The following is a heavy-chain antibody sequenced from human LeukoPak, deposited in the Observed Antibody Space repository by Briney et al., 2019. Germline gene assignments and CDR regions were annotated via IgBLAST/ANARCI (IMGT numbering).Heavy chain of an antibody. D-gene: IGHD3-9*01. CDR3: TTDYDILTGYSY. CDR1: GCTFSNAW. V-gene: IGHV3-15*01. J-gene: IGHJ4*02. CDR2: IKSKTDGGTT. Sequence: GGSLRLSCAASGCTFSNAWMSWVRQAPGKGLEWVGRIKSKTDGGTTDYAAPVKGRFTISRDDSKNTLYLQMNSLKTEDTAVYYCTTDYDILTGYSYWGQGTLVTVSS.